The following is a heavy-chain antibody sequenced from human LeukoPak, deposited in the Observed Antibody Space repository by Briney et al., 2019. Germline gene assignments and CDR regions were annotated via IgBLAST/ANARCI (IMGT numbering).Heavy chain of an antibody. CDR2: INHSGST. J-gene: IGHJ4*02. CDR1: GGSFSGYY. Sequence: SETLSLTCAVYGGSFSGYYWSWIRQPPGKGLEWIGEINHSGSTNYNPSLKSRVTISVDTSKNQFSLKLSSVTAADTAVYYCARDPMWSSSGIDYWGQGTLVTVSS. D-gene: IGHD6-6*01. CDR3: ARDPMWSSSGIDY. V-gene: IGHV4-34*01.